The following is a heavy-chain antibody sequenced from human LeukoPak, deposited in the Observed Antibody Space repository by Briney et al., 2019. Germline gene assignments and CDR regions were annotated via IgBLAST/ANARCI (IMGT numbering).Heavy chain of an antibody. D-gene: IGHD3-22*01. CDR3: TRGSIAYYYMDV. V-gene: IGHV4-59*01. CDR1: GGSISSYY. J-gene: IGHJ6*03. CDR2: IYYSGST. Sequence: PSETLSLTCTVSGGSISSYYWSWIRQPPGKGLEWVGNIYYSGSTNYNPSLKSRVTISVDTSKNQFSLKLSSVTAADTAVYYCTRGSIAYYYMDVWGKGTTVTISS.